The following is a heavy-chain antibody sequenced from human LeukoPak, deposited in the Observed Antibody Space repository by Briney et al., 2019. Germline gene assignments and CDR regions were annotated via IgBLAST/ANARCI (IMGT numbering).Heavy chain of an antibody. CDR3: ARGPVFGELLT. D-gene: IGHD3-10*02. Sequence: SETLSLTCTVSRGSLSSYYWSWLGQPPGKGGEWICYIYYSGSTNYNPSLKSRVTISVATSKNQFSLKRSSVTAADTAVYYCARGPVFGELLTWGQGTLVTVSS. V-gene: IGHV4-59*01. J-gene: IGHJ4*02. CDR1: RGSLSSYY. CDR2: IYYSGST.